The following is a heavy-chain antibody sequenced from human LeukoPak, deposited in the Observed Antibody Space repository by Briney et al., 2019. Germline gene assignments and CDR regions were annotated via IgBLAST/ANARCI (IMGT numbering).Heavy chain of an antibody. CDR1: GDSISSNNYY. V-gene: IGHV4-39*07. D-gene: IGHD2-2*01. J-gene: IGHJ4*02. CDR3: ARQNFVVVPSANFDY. CDR2: INYSGST. Sequence: KASETLSLTCTVSGDSISSNNYYWAWIRQPPGKGLEWIGSINYSGSTYYNLPLKSRVTISVDTSKNQFSLKLSSVTAADTALYYCARQNFVVVPSANFDYWGQGAVVTVAS.